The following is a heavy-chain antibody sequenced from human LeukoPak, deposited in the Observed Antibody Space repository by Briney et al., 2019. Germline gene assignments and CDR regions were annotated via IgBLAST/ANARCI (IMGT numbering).Heavy chain of an antibody. CDR2: IRKKTYGGTT. CDR1: GFTFGDYA. V-gene: IGHV3-49*03. CDR3: TRSRLPMGPFDI. Sequence: GGSLRLSCTASGFTFGDYAMSWFRQAPGKGLEWVGLIRKKTYGGTTENAASVEGRFTFSRDDSKSIAYLQMNSLKTEDTAVYYCTRSRLPMGPFDIWGQGTMVTVSS. J-gene: IGHJ3*02. D-gene: IGHD1-26*01.